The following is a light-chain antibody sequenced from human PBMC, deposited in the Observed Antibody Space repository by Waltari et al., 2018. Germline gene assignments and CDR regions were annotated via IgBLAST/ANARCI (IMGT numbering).Light chain of an antibody. CDR2: GKN. CDR1: SLRASY. Sequence: SSELTQDPAVSVALGQTVRITCQGASLRASYASWHQQKSGQAPILVLFGKNKRPSGIPDRFSGYNSETTTSLTITGAQAEDEADYYCSSRDSSASHVLFAGGTKLTVL. V-gene: IGLV3-19*01. J-gene: IGLJ2*01. CDR3: SSRDSSASHVL.